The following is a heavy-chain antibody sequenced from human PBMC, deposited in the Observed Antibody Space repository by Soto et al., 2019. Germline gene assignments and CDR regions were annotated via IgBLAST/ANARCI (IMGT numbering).Heavy chain of an antibody. CDR2: IIPIFGTA. Sequence: SVKVSCKASGGTFSSYAISWVRQAPGQGLEWMGGIIPIFGTANYAQKFQGRVTITADKSTSTAYMELSSLRSEDTAVYYCARDLATMVRGVIIGRNHFDYWGQGTLVTVS. D-gene: IGHD3-10*01. CDR3: ARDLATMVRGVIIGRNHFDY. V-gene: IGHV1-69*06. J-gene: IGHJ4*02. CDR1: GGTFSSYA.